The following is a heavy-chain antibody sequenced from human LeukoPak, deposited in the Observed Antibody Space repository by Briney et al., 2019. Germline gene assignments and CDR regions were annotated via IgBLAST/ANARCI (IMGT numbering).Heavy chain of an antibody. J-gene: IGHJ3*02. V-gene: IGHV3-30*02. D-gene: IGHD6-19*01. Sequence: PGGSLRLSCAASGFTVSSNYMSWVRQAPGKGLEWVAFIRYDGSNKYYADSVKGRFTISRDNSKNTLYLQMNSLRAEDTAVYYCAKDSPQWLARGEAFDIWGQGTMVTVSS. CDR2: IRYDGSNK. CDR1: GFTVSSNY. CDR3: AKDSPQWLARGEAFDI.